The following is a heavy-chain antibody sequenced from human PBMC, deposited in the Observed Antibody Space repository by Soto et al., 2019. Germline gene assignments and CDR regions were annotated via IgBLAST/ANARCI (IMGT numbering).Heavy chain of an antibody. J-gene: IGHJ4*02. CDR3: ARSRGGFGGGWTTPYFDY. D-gene: IGHD6-19*01. V-gene: IGHV2-5*02. Sequence: QITLKESGPTVVKPTQTLTLTCSLSGFSLNTGGVGVGWIRQPPGKALEWLAVIYWDDDKSWNPSLRDRLTINRDASDDQVDLTVNNMDPVDTGTYYCARSRGGFGGGWTTPYFDYCGQGTLVTVSS. CDR1: GFSLNTGGVG. CDR2: IYWDDDK.